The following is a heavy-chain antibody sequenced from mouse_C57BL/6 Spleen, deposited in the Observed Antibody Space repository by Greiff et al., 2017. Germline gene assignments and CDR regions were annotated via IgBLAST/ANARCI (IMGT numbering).Heavy chain of an antibody. J-gene: IGHJ2*01. CDR2: IDPETGGT. V-gene: IGHV1-15*01. CDR3: TRRPLLRDFDY. D-gene: IGHD1-2*01. CDR1: GYTFTDYE. Sequence: QVQLKESGAELVRPGASVTLSCKASGYTFTDYEMHWVKQTPVHGLEWIGAIDPETGGTAYNQKFKGKAILTADKSSSTAYMELRSLTSEDSAVYYCTRRPLLRDFDYWGQGTTLTVSS.